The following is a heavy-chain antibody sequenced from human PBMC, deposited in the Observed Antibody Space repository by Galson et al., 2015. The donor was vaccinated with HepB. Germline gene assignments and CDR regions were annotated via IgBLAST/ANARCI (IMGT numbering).Heavy chain of an antibody. J-gene: IGHJ4*02. CDR3: AKVIDEQIRNGIDS. CDR2: ISGTSRFI. V-gene: IGHV3-21*01. CDR1: GFSFSDYD. Sequence: SLRLSCAASGFSFSDYDVNWVRQAPGKGLEWLSSISGTSRFIFYAASLRGRITTSRDNTKNSVYLQMNSLRAEDTAVYYCAKVIDEQIRNGIDSWGQGTLVTVSS. D-gene: IGHD1/OR15-1a*01.